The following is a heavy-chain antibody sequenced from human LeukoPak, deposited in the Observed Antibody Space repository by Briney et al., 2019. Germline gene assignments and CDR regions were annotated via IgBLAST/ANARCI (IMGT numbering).Heavy chain of an antibody. CDR3: ARASASITGTRGFDY. Sequence: ASVKVSCKASGYTFTSYGISWVRQAPGQGLEWMGWISAYNGNTNYAQKLQGRVTVTTDTSTSTAYMELRSLRSDDTAVYYCARASASITGTRGFDYWGQGTLVTVSS. CDR1: GYTFTSYG. V-gene: IGHV1-18*01. D-gene: IGHD1-20*01. CDR2: ISAYNGNT. J-gene: IGHJ4*02.